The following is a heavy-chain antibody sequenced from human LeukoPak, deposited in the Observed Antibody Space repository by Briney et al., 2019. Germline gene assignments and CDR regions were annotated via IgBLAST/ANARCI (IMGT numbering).Heavy chain of an antibody. Sequence: GGSLRLSCAASGFTFSSYSMNWVRQASGKGLEWVSSISSSSSYIYYADSVKGRFTISRDNAKNSLYLQMNSLRAEDTAVYYCARDVVPYPYDAYDAFDIWGQGTMVTVSS. J-gene: IGHJ3*02. CDR2: ISSSSSYI. D-gene: IGHD3-3*01. CDR1: GFTFSSYS. V-gene: IGHV3-21*01. CDR3: ARDVVPYPYDAYDAFDI.